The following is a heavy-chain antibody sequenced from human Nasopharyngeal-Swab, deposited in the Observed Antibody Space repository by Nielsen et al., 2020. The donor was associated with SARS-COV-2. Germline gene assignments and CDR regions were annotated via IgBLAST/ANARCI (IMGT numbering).Heavy chain of an antibody. CDR1: GFTFSLYA. D-gene: IGHD3-10*01. J-gene: IGHJ3*02. CDR3: VKDLPGTYSFDI. V-gene: IGHV3-64D*08. Sequence: GESLKISCSASGFTFSLYAMHWVRQAPGKGLEYVSTINDYEDRLYYADSVRGRFTISRDIYKNTLYLQMSSLRPEDTAVYYCVKDLPGTYSFDIWGQGTMVVVSS. CDR2: INDYEDRL.